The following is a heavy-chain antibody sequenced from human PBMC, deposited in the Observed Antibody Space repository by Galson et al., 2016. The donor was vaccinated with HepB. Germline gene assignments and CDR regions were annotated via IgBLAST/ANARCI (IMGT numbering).Heavy chain of an antibody. D-gene: IGHD3-3*01. V-gene: IGHV3-11*06. CDR3: ARLGGDYDFWGGYYSPQFLDY. Sequence: SLRLSCAASGFTFSDYYMSWIRQAPGKGLEWVSYISSSSSYTNYADSVKGRFTISRDNAKNSLYLQMNSLRAEDTAVYYCARLGGDYDFWGGYYSPQFLDYWGQGTLVTVSS. J-gene: IGHJ4*02. CDR1: GFTFSDYY. CDR2: ISSSSSYT.